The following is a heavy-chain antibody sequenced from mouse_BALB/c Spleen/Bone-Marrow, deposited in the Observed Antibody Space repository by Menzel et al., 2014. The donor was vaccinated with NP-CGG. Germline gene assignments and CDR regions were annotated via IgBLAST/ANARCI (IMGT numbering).Heavy chain of an antibody. CDR2: ISDGGSST. J-gene: IGHJ1*01. CDR3: AGEDSSAVGSRSSDV. CDR1: GFTFSDYF. V-gene: IGHV5-4*02. D-gene: IGHD1-1*02. Sequence: EVKLVESGGGLVKPGGSLKLSCAASGFTFSDYFMYWVRQTPEKRLEWVATISDGGSSTYYPDSVKGRFTISRDNAKNTRSWQRAILMSEDIAFYYWAGEDSSAVGSRSSDVGGAGTPAPVSS.